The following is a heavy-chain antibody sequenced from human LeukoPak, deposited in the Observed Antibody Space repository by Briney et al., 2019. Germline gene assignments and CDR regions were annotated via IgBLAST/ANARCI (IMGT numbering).Heavy chain of an antibody. V-gene: IGHV3-21*04. CDR2: ISGSGSTI. J-gene: IGHJ3*02. CDR3: ARDDRGVGHAFDI. D-gene: IGHD3-10*01. Sequence: PGGSLRLSCVASGFTFSSYAMHWVRQAPGKGLEWVSAISGSGSTIYYADSVKGRFTISRDNAKNSLYLQMNSLRAEDTAVYYCARDDRGVGHAFDIWGQGTMVTVSS. CDR1: GFTFSSYA.